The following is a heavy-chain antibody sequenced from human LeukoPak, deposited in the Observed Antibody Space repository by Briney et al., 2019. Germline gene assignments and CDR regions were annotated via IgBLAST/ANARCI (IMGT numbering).Heavy chain of an antibody. D-gene: IGHD3-22*01. V-gene: IGHV3-23*01. CDR2: ISGSGAGT. CDR3: ASSRADDSSGYLASDYYYGMDV. Sequence: GGSLRLSCAASGFTFCSYAMNWVRQAPGKGLEWVSPISGSGAGTYYADSVKGRFTISRHNSKNTLYLQMNSLRAEDTAVYYCASSRADDSSGYLASDYYYGMDVWGQGTTVTVSS. J-gene: IGHJ6*02. CDR1: GFTFCSYA.